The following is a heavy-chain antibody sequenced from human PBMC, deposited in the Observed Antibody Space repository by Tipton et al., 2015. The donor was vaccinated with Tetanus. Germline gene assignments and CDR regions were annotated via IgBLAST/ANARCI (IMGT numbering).Heavy chain of an antibody. CDR2: ISGSGGST. CDR1: GFTFSSYA. Sequence: SLRLSCAASGFTFSSYAMSWVRQAPGKGLEWVSAISGSGGSTYYADSVKGRFTISRDNSKNTLYLQMNSLRAEDTAVYYCAREGGVRAVALLDYYYGMDVWGQGTTVTVSS. CDR3: AREGGVRAVALLDYYYGMDV. V-gene: IGHV3-23*01. D-gene: IGHD6-19*01. J-gene: IGHJ6*02.